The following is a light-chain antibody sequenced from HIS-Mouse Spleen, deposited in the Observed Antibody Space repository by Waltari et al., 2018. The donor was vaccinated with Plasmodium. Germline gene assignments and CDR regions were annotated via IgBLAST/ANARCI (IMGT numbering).Light chain of an antibody. J-gene: IGKJ1*01. CDR2: KAS. CDR1: QRISSG. Sequence: DIQMKQYPLTRSASVGARVTLICRASQRISSGLDWYQQKPGKAPKLLIYKASSLESGVPSRFSGSGSGIEFNLTISSLQPDDCATYYCQQYNSYSWTFGQGTKVEIK. CDR3: QQYNSYSWT. V-gene: IGKV1-5*03.